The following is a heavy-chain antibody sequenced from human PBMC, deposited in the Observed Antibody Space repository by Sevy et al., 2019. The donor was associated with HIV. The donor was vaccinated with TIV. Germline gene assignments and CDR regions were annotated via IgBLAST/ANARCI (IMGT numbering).Heavy chain of an antibody. CDR3: VRGLQTHCDRTACPLDH. J-gene: IGHJ5*02. V-gene: IGHV3-13*01. CDR2: IGTLGDT. Sequence: GGSLRLSCAGYGFSFSGSDMHWVRQPTGKGLEWISSIGTLGDTFYADSVKGGVTISRDNAKSSWYLEMSSLRAGDTALYYCVRGLQTHCDRTACPLDHWGQGTLVTVSS. CDR1: GFSFSGSD. D-gene: IGHD2-21*01.